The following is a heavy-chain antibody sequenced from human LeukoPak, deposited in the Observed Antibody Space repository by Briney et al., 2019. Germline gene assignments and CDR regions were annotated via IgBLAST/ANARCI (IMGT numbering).Heavy chain of an antibody. Sequence: GESLKISCKGSGYSFTSYWIGWVRQMPGKGLEWMGIIYPGDSDTRYSPSFQGQVTISADKSISTAYLQWSSLKAPDTAMYYCARGARYCSGGSCYLPYYYYMDVWGKGTTVTVSS. CDR3: ARGARYCSGGSCYLPYYYYMDV. J-gene: IGHJ6*03. CDR2: IYPGDSDT. D-gene: IGHD2-15*01. CDR1: GYSFTSYW. V-gene: IGHV5-51*01.